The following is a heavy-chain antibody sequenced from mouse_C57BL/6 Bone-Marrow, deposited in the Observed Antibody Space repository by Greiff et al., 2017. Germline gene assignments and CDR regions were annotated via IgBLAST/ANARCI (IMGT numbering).Heavy chain of an antibody. CDR1: GYTFTSYG. D-gene: IGHD1-1*01. V-gene: IGHV1-81*01. CDR3: ARWEDTRVVSSFDY. J-gene: IGHJ2*01. CDR2: IYPSSGNT. Sequence: QVQLQQSGAELARTGASVKLSCKASGYTFTSYGISWVKQRPGQGLEWIGEIYPSSGNTNYNEKFKGKATLTADTSSSTAYMQLSSLTSEDSAVYYCARWEDTRVVSSFDYWGKGTTLTVSS.